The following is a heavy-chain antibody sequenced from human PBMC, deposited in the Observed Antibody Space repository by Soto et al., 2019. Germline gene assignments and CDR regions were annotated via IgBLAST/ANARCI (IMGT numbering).Heavy chain of an antibody. Sequence: SETLSLTCTISGASTGGYYWSWIRQSPGKGLEWNGYVYSAGSTKYNPSLQSRVAISIDTSKRQFSLKLTSVTAADTALYYCARHWWSSGSYLVFDSWAREPWSPSPQ. D-gene: IGHD6-19*01. CDR2: VYSAGST. J-gene: IGHJ4*02. CDR3: ARHWWSSGSYLVFDS. V-gene: IGHV4-59*08. CDR1: GASTGGYY.